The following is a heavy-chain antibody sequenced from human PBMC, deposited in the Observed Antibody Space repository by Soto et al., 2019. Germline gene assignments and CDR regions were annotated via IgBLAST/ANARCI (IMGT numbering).Heavy chain of an antibody. D-gene: IGHD1-26*01. V-gene: IGHV3-11*01. CDR2: MTPSGSSS. CDR3: ARELSGYYFAFDL. Sequence: QVQLVESGGDLVKPGGPLRLSCAASGFTFSDHYMSWIRQAPGKGLEWISYMTPSGSSSSYADSVKGRFTISRDNAKNSLYLQMNSLRGDDTAVYYYARELSGYYFAFDLWGQLTMVKVSS. CDR1: GFTFSDHY. J-gene: IGHJ3*01.